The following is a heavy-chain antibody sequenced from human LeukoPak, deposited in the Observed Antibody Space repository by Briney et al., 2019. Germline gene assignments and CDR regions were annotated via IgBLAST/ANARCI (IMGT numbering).Heavy chain of an antibody. CDR3: AKERWTTTAFDY. CDR1: GFTFSTYA. V-gene: IGHV3-23*01. D-gene: IGHD4-23*01. CDR2: ISGSGGST. Sequence: GGSLRLSCAASGFTFSTYAMNWVRQAPGKGLEWVSAISGSGGSTYYADSVKGRFTISRDNSKNTLHLQMNSLRADDTAVYYCAKERWTTTAFDYWGQGTLVTVSS. J-gene: IGHJ4*02.